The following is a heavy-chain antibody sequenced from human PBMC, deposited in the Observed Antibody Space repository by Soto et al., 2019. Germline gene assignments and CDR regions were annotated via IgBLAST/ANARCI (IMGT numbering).Heavy chain of an antibody. Sequence: GSGPTLVNPTQTLTLTGAFSGFSLSTSGMCVSWIRQPPGKALEWLARIDWDDDKYYRTSLKTRLTISKDTSKNQVVLTMTNMDPVDTATYYCARIISNSLYYYMDVWGKGTTVTDSS. CDR1: GFSLSTSGMC. J-gene: IGHJ6*03. V-gene: IGHV2-70*11. CDR2: IDWDDDK. D-gene: IGHD1-1*01. CDR3: ARIISNSLYYYMDV.